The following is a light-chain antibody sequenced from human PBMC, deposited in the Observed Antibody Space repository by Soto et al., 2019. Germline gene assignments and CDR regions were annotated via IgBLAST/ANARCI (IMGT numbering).Light chain of an antibody. CDR3: QHRSIWPVS. J-gene: IGKJ5*01. Sequence: DMVLTQSPPSLSLSPGERATLSCRASQSVSNYLAWYQQKPGQAPRLLIFDASNRATGIPARFSGSGSATDFTLTISSLEPEDFAVYYCQHRSIWPVSFGQGTRLEIK. CDR1: QSVSNY. V-gene: IGKV3-11*01. CDR2: DAS.